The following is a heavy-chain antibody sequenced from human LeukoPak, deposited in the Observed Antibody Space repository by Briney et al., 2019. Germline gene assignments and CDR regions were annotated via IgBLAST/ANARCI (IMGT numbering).Heavy chain of an antibody. CDR1: GFTFSIYT. J-gene: IGHJ4*02. CDR3: AKSRSGWYSFDY. D-gene: IGHD6-13*01. Sequence: GGSLRLSCAASGFTFSIYTIHWVRQAPGKGLEWVAVISYDERNKFYADSVKGRFTISRDNSKNTLHLQMDSLRAEDTAVYYCAKSRSGWYSFDYWGQGTLVTVSS. CDR2: ISYDERNK. V-gene: IGHV3-30*18.